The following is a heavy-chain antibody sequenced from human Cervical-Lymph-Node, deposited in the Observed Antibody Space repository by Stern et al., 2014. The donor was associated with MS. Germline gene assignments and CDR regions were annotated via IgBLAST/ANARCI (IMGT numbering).Heavy chain of an antibody. CDR3: AKNKLRGDCRGGSCYFLRH. CDR1: GFSFDDYA. CDR2: INWNSANI. D-gene: IGHD2-15*01. V-gene: IGHV3-9*01. Sequence: EVQLVESGGGLVQPGRSLRLSCVASGFSFDDYAMHWVRQAPGKGLEWVSSINWNSANIDYAASVKGRFAISRDNAKNSLYLQMNSLRPEDTALYYCAKNKLRGDCRGGSCYFLRHWGQGTQVIVSS. J-gene: IGHJ1*01.